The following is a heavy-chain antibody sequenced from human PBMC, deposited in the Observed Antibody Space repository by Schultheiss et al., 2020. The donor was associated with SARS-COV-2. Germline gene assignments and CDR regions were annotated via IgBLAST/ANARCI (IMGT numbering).Heavy chain of an antibody. Sequence: GGSLRLSCAASGFTFSSYAMSWVRQAPGKGLEWVSAISGSGGSTYYADSVKGRFTISRDNSKNTLYLQMNSLRAEDTAVYYCARSYSNYHEREVYGMDVWGQGTTVTVSS. D-gene: IGHD4-11*01. J-gene: IGHJ6*02. V-gene: IGHV3-23*01. CDR1: GFTFSSYA. CDR2: ISGSGGST. CDR3: ARSYSNYHEREVYGMDV.